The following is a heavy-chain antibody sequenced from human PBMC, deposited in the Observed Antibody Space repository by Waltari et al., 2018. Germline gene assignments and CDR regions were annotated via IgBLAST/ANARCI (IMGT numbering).Heavy chain of an antibody. CDR2: ISGSGGST. Sequence: EVQLLESGGGLVQPGGSLRLSCAASGFTFSSYAMTWVRQAPGKGLEWVSAISGSGGSTYDADSVKGRFTISRDNSKNTLYLQRNSLRAEDTAVYYCAKDSRGGWDYWGQGTLVTVSS. D-gene: IGHD6-19*01. V-gene: IGHV3-23*01. CDR1: GFTFSSYA. J-gene: IGHJ4*02. CDR3: AKDSRGGWDY.